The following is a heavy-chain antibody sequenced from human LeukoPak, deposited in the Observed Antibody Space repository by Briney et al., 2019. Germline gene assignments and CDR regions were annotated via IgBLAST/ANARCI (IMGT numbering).Heavy chain of an antibody. CDR1: GGSFSGYY. Sequence: ETLSLTCAVYGGSFSGYYWSWIRQAPGKGLEWVSVIYSGGTTYYTDSVKGRFTISRDNSKNTLYLQMNSLRAEDTAVYYCARVRRSGNYFYAFDIWGQGTMVTISS. V-gene: IGHV3-53*01. CDR3: ARVRRSGNYFYAFDI. D-gene: IGHD1-26*01. CDR2: IYSGGTT. J-gene: IGHJ3*02.